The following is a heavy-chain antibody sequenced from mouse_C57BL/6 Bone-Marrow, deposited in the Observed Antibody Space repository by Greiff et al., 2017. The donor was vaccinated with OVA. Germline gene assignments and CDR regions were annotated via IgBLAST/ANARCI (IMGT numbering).Heavy chain of an antibody. CDR1: GYTFTDYY. J-gene: IGHJ3*01. CDR2: INPYNGGT. V-gene: IGHV1-19*01. Sequence: VQLQQSGPVLVKPGASVKMSCKASGYTFTDYYMNWVQQSHGKSLEWIGVINPYNGGTSYNQKFKVKATLTVAKSSSTAYMELNSLTSEDSAVYYCARGGGYYPFAYWGQGTLVTVSA. CDR3: ARGGGYYPFAY. D-gene: IGHD2-3*01.